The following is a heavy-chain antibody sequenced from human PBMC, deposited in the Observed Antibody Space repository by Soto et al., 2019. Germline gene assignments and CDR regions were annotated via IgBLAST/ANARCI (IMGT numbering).Heavy chain of an antibody. CDR3: ARGAVQRDGPNKYYFDS. J-gene: IGHJ4*02. CDR2: INHSGNA. Sequence: PSETLSLTCAVYGGSFSGHYWSWLRQPPGMGLEWIGEINHSGNANQNPSLKSGVSISVDTSKNQFSLNLGSVTAADTAVYYCARGAVQRDGPNKYYFDSWGQGTLVTVSS. V-gene: IGHV4-34*01. D-gene: IGHD6-19*01. CDR1: GGSFSGHY.